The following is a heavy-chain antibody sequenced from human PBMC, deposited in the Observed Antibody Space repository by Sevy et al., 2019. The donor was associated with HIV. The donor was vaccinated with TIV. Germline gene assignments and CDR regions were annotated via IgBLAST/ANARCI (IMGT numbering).Heavy chain of an antibody. CDR2: IIPIFGTA. CDR3: ARRYCSSTSCYWFDP. Sequence: ASVKVSCKASGGTFSSYAISWVRQAPGQGLEWMGGIIPIFGTANYAQKFQGRVTITADESTSTAYMELSSLRSEDTAVYYCARRYCSSTSCYWFDPWGQGTLVTVSS. V-gene: IGHV1-69*13. D-gene: IGHD2-2*01. CDR1: GGTFSSYA. J-gene: IGHJ5*02.